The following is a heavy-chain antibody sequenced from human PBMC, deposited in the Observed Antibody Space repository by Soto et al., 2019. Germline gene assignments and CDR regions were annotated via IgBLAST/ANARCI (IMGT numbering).Heavy chain of an antibody. CDR1: GGTFSSYA. D-gene: IGHD7-27*01. Sequence: ASVKVSCKASGGTFSSYAISWVRQAPGQGLEWMGGIIPIFGTANYAQKFQGRVTITADESTSTAYMELSSLRSEDTAVYYCARSFGNSGGLVYWGQGTLVTVSS. J-gene: IGHJ4*02. CDR3: ARSFGNSGGLVY. CDR2: IIPIFGTA. V-gene: IGHV1-69*13.